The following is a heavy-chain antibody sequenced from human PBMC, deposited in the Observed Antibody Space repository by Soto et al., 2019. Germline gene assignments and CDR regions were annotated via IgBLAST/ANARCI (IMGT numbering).Heavy chain of an antibody. CDR2: IIPILGIA. CDR3: ASRYDSRDY. J-gene: IGHJ4*02. D-gene: IGHD3-22*01. Sequence: QVQLVQSGAEVKKPGSSVKVSCKASGGTFSSYTISWVRQAPGQGLEWMGRIIPILGIANYAQKFPGRVPITADKSTSTAYMELSSLRTEDTAVYYSASRYDSRDYWGQGTLVTVSS. CDR1: GGTFSSYT. V-gene: IGHV1-69*02.